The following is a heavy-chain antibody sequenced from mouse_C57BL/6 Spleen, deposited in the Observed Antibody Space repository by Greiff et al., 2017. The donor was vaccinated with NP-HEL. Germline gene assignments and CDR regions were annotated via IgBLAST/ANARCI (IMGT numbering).Heavy chain of an antibody. CDR2: ISNLAYSI. J-gene: IGHJ4*01. CDR3: ARRGYGSSPYYAMDY. Sequence: EVKLMESGGGLVQPGGSLKLSCAASGFTFSDYGMAWVRQAPRKGPEWVAFISNLAYSIYYADTVTGRFTISRENAKNTLYLEMSSLRSEDTAMYYCARRGYGSSPYYAMDYWGQGTSVTVSS. D-gene: IGHD1-1*01. V-gene: IGHV5-15*01. CDR1: GFTFSDYG.